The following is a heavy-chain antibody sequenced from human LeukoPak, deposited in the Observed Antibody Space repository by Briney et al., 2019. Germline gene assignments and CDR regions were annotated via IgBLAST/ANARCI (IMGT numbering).Heavy chain of an antibody. Sequence: ASVKVSCKASVYTFTSYGISWVRQAPGQGLEWMGWISVYNGNTHYAQKFQGRGTMTTDTSTSTAYMELSSLRSEDTAMYYCAGLAYCGGDCYSDGMDVWGQGTTVTVSS. J-gene: IGHJ6*02. V-gene: IGHV1-18*01. CDR1: VYTFTSYG. CDR3: AGLAYCGGDCYSDGMDV. D-gene: IGHD2-21*02. CDR2: ISVYNGNT.